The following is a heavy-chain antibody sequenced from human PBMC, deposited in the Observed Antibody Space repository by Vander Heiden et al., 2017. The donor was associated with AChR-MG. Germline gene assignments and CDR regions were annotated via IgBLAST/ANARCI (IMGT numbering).Heavy chain of an antibody. V-gene: IGHV5-51*01. CDR1: GYSFTSYW. D-gene: IGHD2-2*02. Sequence: EVQLVQSGAEVKKPGESLKISCKGSGYSFTSYWIGWVRQMPGKGLEWMGIIYPGDSDTRYSPSFQGQVTISADKSISTAYLQWSSLKASDTAMYYCARHCSSTSCYKYYYYGMDVWGQGTTVTVSS. CDR3: ARHCSSTSCYKYYYYGMDV. J-gene: IGHJ6*02. CDR2: IYPGDSDT.